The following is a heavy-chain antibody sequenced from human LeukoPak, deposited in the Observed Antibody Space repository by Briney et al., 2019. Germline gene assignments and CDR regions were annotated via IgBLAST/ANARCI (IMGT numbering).Heavy chain of an antibody. D-gene: IGHD1-26*01. CDR3: TTGSYSEDY. V-gene: IGHV3-30*03. CDR1: GFTFSSYG. J-gene: IGHJ4*02. Sequence: PGRSLRLSCAASGFTFSSYGMHWVRQAPGKGLEWVAVISYDGSNKYYADSVKGRFTISRDNSKNTLYLQMNSLKTEDTAVYYCTTGSYSEDYWGQGTLVTVSS. CDR2: ISYDGSNK.